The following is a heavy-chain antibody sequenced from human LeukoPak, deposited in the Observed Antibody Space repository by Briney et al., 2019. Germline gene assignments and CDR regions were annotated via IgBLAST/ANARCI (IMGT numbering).Heavy chain of an antibody. CDR2: INHSAST. J-gene: IGHJ3*02. D-gene: IGHD6-13*01. CDR1: GGPFRGDS. Sequence: SETLSITCAVYGGPFRGDSWTWIRQPPGKGLEWIGEINHSASTNYNPSLKSRVIMSLDTSKNQLSLNLTSVTAADTAVYYCATEGLAGTGTQWHVFDIWGQGTLVTVSS. V-gene: IGHV4-34*01. CDR3: ATEGLAGTGTQWHVFDI.